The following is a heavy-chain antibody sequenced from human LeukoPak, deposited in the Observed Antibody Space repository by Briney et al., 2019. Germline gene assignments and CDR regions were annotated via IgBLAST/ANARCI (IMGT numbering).Heavy chain of an antibody. J-gene: IGHJ4*02. CDR2: ISGSGGST. D-gene: IGHD4-17*01. CDR3: AKDLYGDYVVDY. V-gene: IGHV3-23*01. CDR1: GFTFSSYA. Sequence: HTGGSLRPSCAASGFTFSSYAMNWVRQAPGKGLEWVSGISGSGGSTYYADSVKGRFTISRDNSKNTLYLQMNSLRAEDTAVYYCAKDLYGDYVVDYWGQGTLVTVSS.